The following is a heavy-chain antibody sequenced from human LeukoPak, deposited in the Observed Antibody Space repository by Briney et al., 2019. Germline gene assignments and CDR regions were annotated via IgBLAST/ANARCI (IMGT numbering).Heavy chain of an antibody. J-gene: IGHJ4*02. CDR1: GYIFSRYY. CDR3: ARDVAAAGTFGDY. D-gene: IGHD6-13*01. Sequence: ASVNLSCKASGYIFSRYYMHWVRQAPGQGLEWMGILNPDGGSTGYSQRFQDGITMTMDTSTNSFYMELRSLTSDDTAVYYCARDVAAAGTFGDYWGQGTLVTVSS. CDR2: LNPDGGST. V-gene: IGHV1-46*01.